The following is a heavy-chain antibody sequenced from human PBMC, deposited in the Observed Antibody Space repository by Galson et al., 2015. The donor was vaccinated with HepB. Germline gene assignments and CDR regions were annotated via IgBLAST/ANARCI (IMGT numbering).Heavy chain of an antibody. CDR3: ARSSSFGFDL. CDR1: GFTFTSYC. CDR2: ISAYTINT. J-gene: IGHJ3*01. D-gene: IGHD6-6*01. Sequence: SCAASGFTFTSYCMSWVRQAPGQGLEWMGWISAYTINTNYAQKLKGRVTMTTDTSTNTPYLELRSLRTDDTAVYYCARSSSFGFDLWGQGTMVTVSS. V-gene: IGHV1-18*04.